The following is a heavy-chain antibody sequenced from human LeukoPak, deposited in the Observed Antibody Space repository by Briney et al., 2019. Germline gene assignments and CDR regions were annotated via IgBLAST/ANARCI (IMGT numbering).Heavy chain of an antibody. D-gene: IGHD3-10*01. V-gene: IGHV3-7*01. CDR2: IKQDGSEK. J-gene: IGHJ4*02. Sequence: GGSLRLSCAASGFTFSSYWMSWVRQAPGKGREWVANIKQDGSEKYYVDSVKGRFTISRDNAKNSLYLQMNSLRAEDTAVYYCARDWNYYGSGSYYHWGQGTLVTVSS. CDR1: GFTFSSYW. CDR3: ARDWNYYGSGSYYH.